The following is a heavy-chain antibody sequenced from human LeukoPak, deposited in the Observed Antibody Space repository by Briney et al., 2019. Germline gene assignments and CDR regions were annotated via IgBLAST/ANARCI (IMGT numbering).Heavy chain of an antibody. D-gene: IGHD3-22*01. Sequence: PSETLSLTCTVSGGSISSSSYYWGWIRQPPGKGLEWIGSIYYSGSTYYNPSLKSRVTISVDTSKNQFSLKLSSVTAADTAVYYCASLYYYDSSGLPYYFDYWGQGTLVTVSS. V-gene: IGHV4-39*01. CDR1: GGSISSSSYY. CDR3: ASLYYYDSSGLPYYFDY. J-gene: IGHJ4*02. CDR2: IYYSGST.